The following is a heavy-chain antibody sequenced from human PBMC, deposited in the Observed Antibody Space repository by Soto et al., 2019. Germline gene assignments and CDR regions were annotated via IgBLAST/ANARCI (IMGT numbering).Heavy chain of an antibody. Sequence: QTGGSLRLSCAASGFTFSSYAMHWVRQAPGKGLEWVAVISYDGSNKYYADSVKGRFTISRDNSKNTLYLQMNSLRAEDTAVYYCAVTGYSSSWLIWGQGTLVTVSS. V-gene: IGHV3-30-3*01. D-gene: IGHD6-13*01. CDR3: AVTGYSSSWLI. J-gene: IGHJ4*02. CDR2: ISYDGSNK. CDR1: GFTFSSYA.